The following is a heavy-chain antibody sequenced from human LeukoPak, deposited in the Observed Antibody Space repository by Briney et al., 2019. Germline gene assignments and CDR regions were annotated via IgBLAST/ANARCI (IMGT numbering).Heavy chain of an antibody. Sequence: GGSLRLSCAASGFTFSSYSMNWVRQAPGKGLEWVSYISSSSSTIYYADSVKGRFTISRDNAKNSLYLQMNSLRAEDTAVYYCARDGGTGTTLPLDYWGQGTLVTVSS. J-gene: IGHJ4*02. CDR3: ARDGGTGTTLPLDY. V-gene: IGHV3-48*04. D-gene: IGHD1-7*01. CDR1: GFTFSSYS. CDR2: ISSSSSTI.